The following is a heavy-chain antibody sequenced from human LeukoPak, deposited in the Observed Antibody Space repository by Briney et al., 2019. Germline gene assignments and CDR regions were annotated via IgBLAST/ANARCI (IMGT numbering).Heavy chain of an antibody. CDR3: ARVQGSWVSGDSGN. J-gene: IGHJ4*02. V-gene: IGHV3-21*01. D-gene: IGHD3-10*02. CDR2: ISSSSSYI. CDR1: GFTFSSYS. Sequence: GSLRLSCAASGFTFSSYSMNWVRQAPGKGLEWVSSISSSSSYIYYADSVKGRFTISRDNAKNSLCLQMNSLRAEDTAVYYCARVQGSWVSGDSGNWGQGTLVTVSS.